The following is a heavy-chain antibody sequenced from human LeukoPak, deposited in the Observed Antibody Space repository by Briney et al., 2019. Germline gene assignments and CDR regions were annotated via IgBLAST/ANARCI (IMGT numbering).Heavy chain of an antibody. CDR2: ISWNSGSI. J-gene: IGHJ4*02. Sequence: GGSLRLSCADSGFTFDDYATRWVRHAPGKGLEWVSRISWNSGSIVYADSVKGRFTISRDNAKNSLYLQMNSLRAEDTALYYCPKVPHSRGWYYVGYCGQGTLGTVSS. CDR1: GFTFDDYA. V-gene: IGHV3-9*01. D-gene: IGHD6-19*01. CDR3: PKVPHSRGWYYVGY.